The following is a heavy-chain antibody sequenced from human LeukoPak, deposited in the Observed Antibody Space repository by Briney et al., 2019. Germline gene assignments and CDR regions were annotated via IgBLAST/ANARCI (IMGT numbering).Heavy chain of an antibody. Sequence: GASVKASCKASGYTFTGYYMHWVRQAPGQGLEWMGWISAYNGNTNYAQKLQGRVTMTTDTSTSTAYMELRSLRSDDTAVYYCARYNWNYNWFDPWGQGTLVTVSS. J-gene: IGHJ5*02. CDR2: ISAYNGNT. CDR3: ARYNWNYNWFDP. D-gene: IGHD1-7*01. V-gene: IGHV1-18*04. CDR1: GYTFTGYY.